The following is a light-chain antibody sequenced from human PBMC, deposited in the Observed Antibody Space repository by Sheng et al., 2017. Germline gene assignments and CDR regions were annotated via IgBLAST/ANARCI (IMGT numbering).Light chain of an antibody. Sequence: EVVLTQSPGTLSLSPGEGGTLSCRASQTVSSAYIAWYQHKPGQAPRLLIHGASSRATGIPDKFSGGGSGTDFTLTISRLEPEDFAVYYCQQYGSSPITFGQGTRLEI. CDR3: QQYGSSPIT. J-gene: IGKJ5*01. CDR2: GAS. CDR1: QTVSSAY. V-gene: IGKV3-20*01.